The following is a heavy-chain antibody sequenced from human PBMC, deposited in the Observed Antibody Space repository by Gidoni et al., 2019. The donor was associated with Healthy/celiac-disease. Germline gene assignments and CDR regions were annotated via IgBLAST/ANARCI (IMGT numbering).Heavy chain of an antibody. J-gene: IGHJ4*02. CDR3: AKDLISSGYYGDY. Sequence: EVQLLECVVGMVQPGGSLSPSCAASGFLFSSYAMSWVRQDPGKVLEGVSAISGSGGSTYYADSVKGRFTISRDNSKNTLYLQMNSLRAEDTAVYYCAKDLISSGYYGDYWGQGTLVTVSS. D-gene: IGHD3-22*01. V-gene: IGHV3-23*01. CDR2: ISGSGGST. CDR1: GFLFSSYA.